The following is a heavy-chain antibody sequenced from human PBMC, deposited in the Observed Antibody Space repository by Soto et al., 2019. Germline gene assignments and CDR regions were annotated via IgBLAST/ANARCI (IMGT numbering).Heavy chain of an antibody. V-gene: IGHV4-31*03. D-gene: IGHD2-15*01. CDR1: GGSISSGTYY. J-gene: IGHJ4*02. CDR3: ARDSDYCTGGSCYGNFDF. CDR2: ISPSGRT. Sequence: QVQLQESGPGLVKPSQTLSLTCTVSGGSISSGTYYWTWVRRRPGEGLGWIGFISPSGRTYYNPSLKSRAAISVDTSENQFSLRLSSVTAADTAVYFCARDSDYCTGGSCYGNFDFWGQGTLVTVSS.